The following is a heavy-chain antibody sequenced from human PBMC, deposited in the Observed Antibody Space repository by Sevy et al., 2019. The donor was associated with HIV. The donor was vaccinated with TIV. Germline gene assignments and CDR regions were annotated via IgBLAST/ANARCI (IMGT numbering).Heavy chain of an antibody. D-gene: IGHD2-2*01. CDR2: IFISGDT. Sequence: ETLSLTCTVSGGSISSHYWSWIRQPAGRGLEWIGRIFISGDTNYNPSLKSRVTMSVDTSKNQFSLKLSSVTAADTAVYFCAREDHLGYCSSTNCYPTYFDYWGQGTLVTVSS. V-gene: IGHV4-4*07. CDR3: AREDHLGYCSSTNCYPTYFDY. CDR1: GGSISSHY. J-gene: IGHJ4*02.